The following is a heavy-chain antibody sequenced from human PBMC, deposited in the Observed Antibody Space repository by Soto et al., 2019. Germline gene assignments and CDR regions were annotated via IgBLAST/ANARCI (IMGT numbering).Heavy chain of an antibody. V-gene: IGHV1-18*01. Sequence: QVQLVQSGVEVKKPGASVKVSCKASGYTISNFGISWVRQAPGQGLEWLGWISTDNGDTKYAQKFQGRVTMTTDTATTTVYMELGSLKPDDTAVYYCTRDAKYYDILTGYFVNDYWGQGTLVTVSS. D-gene: IGHD3-9*01. J-gene: IGHJ4*02. CDR2: ISTDNGDT. CDR3: TRDAKYYDILTGYFVNDY. CDR1: GYTISNFG.